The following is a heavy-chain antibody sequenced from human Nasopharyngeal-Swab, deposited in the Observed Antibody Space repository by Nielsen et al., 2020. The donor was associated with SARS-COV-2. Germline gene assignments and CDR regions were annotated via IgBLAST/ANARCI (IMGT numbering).Heavy chain of an antibody. Sequence: WIRQPPGKGLEWIGRIYASGSTNYNPSLKSRVTISVDTSKNQFSLKLSSVTAADTAVYYCARGITTLYYYYYMDVWSKGTTVTVSS. CDR3: ARGITTLYYYYYMDV. J-gene: IGHJ6*03. V-gene: IGHV4-61*02. D-gene: IGHD3-10*01. CDR2: IYASGST.